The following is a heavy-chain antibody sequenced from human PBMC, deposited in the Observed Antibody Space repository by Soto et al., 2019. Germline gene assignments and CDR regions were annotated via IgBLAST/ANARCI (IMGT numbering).Heavy chain of an antibody. D-gene: IGHD5-12*01. CDR2: IYYDGDS. CDR1: GGSINSGDYY. V-gene: IGHV4-30-4*01. CDR3: ARDRRWLPRGPNNWLDL. Sequence: SETLSLTCTLSGGSINSGDYYWTWVRQPPGKGLEWIGYIYYDGDSQHNPSLKSRVTMSIDTSKNQFSLNLSSVTAADTAVYYCARDRRWLPRGPNNWLDLWGQGTQVTVSS. J-gene: IGHJ5*02.